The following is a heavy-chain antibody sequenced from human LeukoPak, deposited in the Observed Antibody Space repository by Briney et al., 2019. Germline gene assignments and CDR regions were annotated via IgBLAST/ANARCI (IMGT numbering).Heavy chain of an antibody. J-gene: IGHJ4*02. CDR1: GGSFSGYY. CDR2: INHSGST. V-gene: IGHV4-34*01. CDR3: ARGGYCSSTSCYTGVY. Sequence: PSETLSLTCAVYGGSFSGYYWSWIRQPPGKGLEWIGEINHSGSTNYNPSLKSRVTISVDTSKNQFSLKLSSVTAADTAVYYCARGGYCSSTSCYTGVYWGQGTLVTVSS. D-gene: IGHD2-2*02.